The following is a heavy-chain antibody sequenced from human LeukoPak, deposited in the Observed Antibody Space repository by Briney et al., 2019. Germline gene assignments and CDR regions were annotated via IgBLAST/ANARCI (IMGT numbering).Heavy chain of an antibody. J-gene: IGHJ6*03. CDR2: INHSGST. CDR3: ARGGFGLSPLYYYYYMDV. D-gene: IGHD3/OR15-3a*01. V-gene: IGHV4-34*01. CDR1: GGSFSGYY. Sequence: SETLSLTCAVYGGSFSGYYWSWIRQPPGKGLEWIGEINHSGSTNYNPSLKSRVTISVDTSKNQFSLKLSSVTAADTAVYYCARGGFGLSPLYYYYYMDVWGKGTTVTVSS.